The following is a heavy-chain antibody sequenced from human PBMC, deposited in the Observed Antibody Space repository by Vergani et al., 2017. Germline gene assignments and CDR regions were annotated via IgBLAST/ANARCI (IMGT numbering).Heavy chain of an antibody. CDR2: ISAYNGNT. D-gene: IGHD6-13*01. V-gene: IGHV1-18*01. CDR3: ARGDTNSWYYYFDY. Sequence: QVQLVQSGAEVKKPGASVKVSCQASDYTFTTYGISWVRQAPGQGLEWMGWISAYNGNTNYAQKLQGRVTMTTDTSTTTAYMELRSLISDDTAVYYCARGDTNSWYYYFDYWGQGTLVTVSS. CDR1: DYTFTTYG. J-gene: IGHJ4*02.